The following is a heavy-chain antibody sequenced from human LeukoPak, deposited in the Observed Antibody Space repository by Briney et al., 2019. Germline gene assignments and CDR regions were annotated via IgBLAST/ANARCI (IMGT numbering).Heavy chain of an antibody. CDR2: NSALTGNI. D-gene: IGHD2/OR15-2a*01. Sequence: AAVKVSCKASGYTFNRYGISWVRQAPGQRPEWMGWNSALTGNIDYAPKFQGRVTMNTDTSTRTAYMELSSLVSADTAVYFCARADPTNTGHEYFDYWGRGTLVTVFS. J-gene: IGHJ4*02. CDR3: ARADPTNTGHEYFDY. CDR1: GYTFNRYG. V-gene: IGHV1-18*01.